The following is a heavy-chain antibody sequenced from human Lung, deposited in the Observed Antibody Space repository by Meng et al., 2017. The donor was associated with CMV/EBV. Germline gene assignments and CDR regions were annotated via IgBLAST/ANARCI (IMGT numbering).Heavy chain of an antibody. CDR3: ARGLGDYCSTTSCSYGVDV. V-gene: IGHV1-2*02. CDR1: GYIFSGYY. J-gene: IGHJ6*02. CDR2: INPNSGGT. D-gene: IGHD2-2*01. Sequence: ASXXVSXKASGYIFSGYYIHWVRQAPGQGLEWMGWINPNSGGTNYAQKFQGRVTMTRDTSISTAYMDLSRLKSDDTAVYYCARGLGDYCSTTSCSYGVDVWGQGTXVTVSS.